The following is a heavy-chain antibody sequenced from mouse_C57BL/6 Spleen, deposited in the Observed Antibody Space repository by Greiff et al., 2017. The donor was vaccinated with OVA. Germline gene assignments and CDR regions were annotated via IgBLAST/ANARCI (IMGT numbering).Heavy chain of an antibody. CDR3: TTGIDRYAMDY. V-gene: IGHV14-4*01. J-gene: IGHJ4*01. CDR1: GFNIKDDY. CDR2: IDPENGDT. Sequence: VQLQQSGAELVRPGASVKLSCTASGFNIKDDYMHWVKQRPEQGLEWIGWIDPENGDTEYASKFQGKATITADTSSNTAYLQLSSLTSEDTAVYYCTTGIDRYAMDYWGQGTSVTVSS.